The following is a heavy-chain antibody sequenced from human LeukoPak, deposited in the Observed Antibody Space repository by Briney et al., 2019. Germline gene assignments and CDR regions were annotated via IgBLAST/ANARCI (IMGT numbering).Heavy chain of an antibody. CDR2: IYYSGST. D-gene: IGHD3-10*01. V-gene: IGHV4-30-4*01. CDR1: GGSISSGDYY. Sequence: SETLSLTCIVSGGSISSGDYYWSWIRQPPGKGLEWIGYIYYSGSTFHNPSLKSRITISVDTSKQRFSLKLSSVTAGDTAVYYCARVRRGTMVRGVSGWFDPWGQGTLVTVSS. J-gene: IGHJ5*02. CDR3: ARVRRGTMVRGVSGWFDP.